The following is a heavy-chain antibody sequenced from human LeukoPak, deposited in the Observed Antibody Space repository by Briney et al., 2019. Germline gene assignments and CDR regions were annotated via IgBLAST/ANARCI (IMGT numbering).Heavy chain of an antibody. V-gene: IGHV4-39*01. CDR3: ARREQWLVLAR. CDR2: IYYSGST. J-gene: IGHJ4*02. Sequence: PSETLSLTCTVSGGSISSSSYYRGWIRQPPGKGLEWIGSIYYSGSTYYNPSLKSRVTISVDTSKNQFSLKLSSVTAADTAVYYCARREQWLVLARWGQGTLVTVSS. D-gene: IGHD6-19*01. CDR1: GGSISSSSYY.